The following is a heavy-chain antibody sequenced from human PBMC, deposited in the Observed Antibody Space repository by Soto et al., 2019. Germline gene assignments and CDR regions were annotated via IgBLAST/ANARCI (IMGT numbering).Heavy chain of an antibody. V-gene: IGHV1-69*13. D-gene: IGHD2-2*01. CDR2: IIPIFGTA. Sequence: SVKVSCKASGGTFSSYAISWVRQAPGQGLEWMGGIIPIFGTANYAQKFQGRVTITADESTSTAYMELSSLRSEDTAVYYCARDRGYCSSTSCVQTPYYYYYGMDVWGQGTTVTVSS. CDR3: ARDRGYCSSTSCVQTPYYYYYGMDV. CDR1: GGTFSSYA. J-gene: IGHJ6*02.